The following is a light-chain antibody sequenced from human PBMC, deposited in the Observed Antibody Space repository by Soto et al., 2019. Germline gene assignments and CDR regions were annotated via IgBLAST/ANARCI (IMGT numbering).Light chain of an antibody. J-gene: IGLJ3*02. CDR3: CSFAGTFTLGV. CDR2: EVT. CDR1: SSDVGAYNY. Sequence: QSALTQPRSVSGSPGQSVTISCTGTSSDVGAYNYVSWYQHRPGKAPKLMIFEVTKRPSGVPDRFSGSKSGNTASLTISGLQAEDEADYYCCSFAGTFTLGVFGGGTKVTVL. V-gene: IGLV2-11*01.